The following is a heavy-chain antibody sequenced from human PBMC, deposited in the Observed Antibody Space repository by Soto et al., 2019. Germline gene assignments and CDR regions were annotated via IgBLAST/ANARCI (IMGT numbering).Heavy chain of an antibody. CDR2: ISAYNGNT. CDR3: ARDQGGGSGWYSERGSDY. D-gene: IGHD6-19*01. Sequence: QVQLVQSGAEVKKPGASVKVSCKASGYTFTSYGISWVRQAPGQGLEWMGWISAYNGNTNYAQKLQGRVTMTTDTSTSTAYMELRSLRFYDTAVYYCARDQGGGSGWYSERGSDYWGQGTLVTVSS. CDR1: GYTFTSYG. V-gene: IGHV1-18*01. J-gene: IGHJ4*02.